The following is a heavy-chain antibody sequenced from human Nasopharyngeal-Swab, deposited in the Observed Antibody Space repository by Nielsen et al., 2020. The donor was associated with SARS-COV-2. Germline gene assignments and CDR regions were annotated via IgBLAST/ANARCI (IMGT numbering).Heavy chain of an antibody. Sequence: SETLSLTCTVSGGSISSYYWSWIRQPPGKGLEWIGYIYYSESTNYNPSLKSRVTISVDTSKNQFSLKLSSVTAADTAVYYCAREDGDYVDYWGQGTLVTVSS. CDR1: GGSISSYY. V-gene: IGHV4-59*01. CDR3: AREDGDYVDY. D-gene: IGHD4-17*01. J-gene: IGHJ4*02. CDR2: IYYSEST.